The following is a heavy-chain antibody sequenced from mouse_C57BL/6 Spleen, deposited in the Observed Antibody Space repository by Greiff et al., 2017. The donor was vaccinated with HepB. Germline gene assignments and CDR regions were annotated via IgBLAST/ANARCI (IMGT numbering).Heavy chain of an antibody. CDR2: ISSGGSYT. CDR3: ARHLTTAGDY. J-gene: IGHJ4*01. V-gene: IGHV5-6*01. CDR1: GFTFSSYG. Sequence: EVKLVESGGDLVKPGGSLKLSCAASGFTFSSYGMSWVRQTPDKRLEWVATISSGGSYTYYPDSVKGRFTISRDNAKNTLYLQMSSLKSEDTAMYYCARHLTTAGDYWGQGTSVTVSS. D-gene: IGHD1-2*01.